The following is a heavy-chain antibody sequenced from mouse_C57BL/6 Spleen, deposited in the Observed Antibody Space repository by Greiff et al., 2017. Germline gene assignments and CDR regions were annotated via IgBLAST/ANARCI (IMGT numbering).Heavy chain of an antibody. CDR3: AREGLRLWYFDV. Sequence: EVKVVESGGGLVKPGGSLKLSCAASGFTFSDYGMHWVRQAPEKGLEWVAYISSGSSTIYYADTVKGRFTISRDNAKNTLFLQMTSLRSEDTAMYYCAREGLRLWYFDVWGTGTTVTVSS. CDR1: GFTFSDYG. CDR2: ISSGSSTI. V-gene: IGHV5-17*01. J-gene: IGHJ1*03. D-gene: IGHD2-4*01.